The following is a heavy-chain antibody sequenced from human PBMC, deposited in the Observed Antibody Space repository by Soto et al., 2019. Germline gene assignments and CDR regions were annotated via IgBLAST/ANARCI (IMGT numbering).Heavy chain of an antibody. CDR3: GRGGVAITGSGMDV. Sequence: QVQLVQSGAEVKKPGSSVKVSCKASGGIFSSYGINWVRQAPGQGLEWMGGIIPLFGKTFYAGGVQGRVIIRADRAVNTAYRDRSGLTSEDTAVYYCGRGGVAITGSGMDVGGKGTTVSVSS. CDR1: GGIFSSYG. CDR2: IIPLFGKT. J-gene: IGHJ6*04. D-gene: IGHD5-12*01. V-gene: IGHV1-69*06.